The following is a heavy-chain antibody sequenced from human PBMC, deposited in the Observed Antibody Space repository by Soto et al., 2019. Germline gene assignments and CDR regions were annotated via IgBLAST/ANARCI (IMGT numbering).Heavy chain of an antibody. J-gene: IGHJ4*02. CDR3: AKPVTFAGAKYFDC. Sequence: EVQLLESGGGLVQPGGSLRLSCAASGFTFSSYAMSWVRQAPGKGLEWVSGITGSAYSTYYADSVKGRFTISRDNSKNTLYLQMNRLRAEDTAVFYCAKPVTFAGAKYFDCWGRGTLVTVSS. D-gene: IGHD3-16*01. CDR1: GFTFSSYA. V-gene: IGHV3-23*01. CDR2: ITGSAYST.